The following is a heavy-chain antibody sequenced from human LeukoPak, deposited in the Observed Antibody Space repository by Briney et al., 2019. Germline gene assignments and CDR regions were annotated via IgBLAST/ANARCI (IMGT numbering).Heavy chain of an antibody. CDR1: AFILTSLA. Sequence: PGRSLTLSCALFAFILTSLAVSWVRQATGKGLEWSSDISDSGGTTYYADSVKGRFTISRNNSKNALYLQMNSLTAEDTAVYYCAISQWLEYYFDYWGQGTLVTVSS. J-gene: IGHJ4*02. CDR3: AISQWLEYYFDY. CDR2: ISDSGGTT. D-gene: IGHD6-19*01. V-gene: IGHV3-23*01.